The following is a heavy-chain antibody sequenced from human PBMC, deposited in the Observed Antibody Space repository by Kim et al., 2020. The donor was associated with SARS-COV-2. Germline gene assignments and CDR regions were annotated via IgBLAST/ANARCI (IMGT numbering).Heavy chain of an antibody. Sequence: TNYAQKLQGRVTMTTDISTSTAYMELRSLRSDDTAVYYCARETIFGVEFDYWGQGTLLTVSS. V-gene: IGHV1-18*01. D-gene: IGHD3-3*01. CDR3: ARETIFGVEFDY. CDR2: T. J-gene: IGHJ4*02.